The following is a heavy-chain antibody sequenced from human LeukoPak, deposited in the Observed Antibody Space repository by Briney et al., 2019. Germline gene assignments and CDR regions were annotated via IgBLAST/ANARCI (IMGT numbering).Heavy chain of an antibody. J-gene: IGHJ4*02. CDR2: IKSKTDGRTT. Sequence: GGSLRLSCAASGLTFSNVWMSWVRQAPGKGREWVGLIKSKTDGRTTDYAAPVKGRFTISTDDSKNTLHLQMNSLKTEDAAVYYCVRCGPRNYFDYWGQGTLVTVSS. CDR1: GLTFSNVW. CDR3: VRCGPRNYFDY. V-gene: IGHV3-15*01.